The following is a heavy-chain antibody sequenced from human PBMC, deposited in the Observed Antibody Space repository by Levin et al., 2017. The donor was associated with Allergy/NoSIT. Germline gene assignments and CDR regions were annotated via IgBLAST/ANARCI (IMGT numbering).Heavy chain of an antibody. V-gene: IGHV3-74*01. CDR1: GFTFSSYW. J-gene: IGHJ5*02. Sequence: GESLKISCAASGFTFSSYWMHWVRQAPGKGLVWVSRINSDGSSTSYADSVKGRFTISRDNAKNTLYLQMNSLRAEDTAVYYCARRRRYCSGGSCSQGFDPWGQGTLVTVSS. D-gene: IGHD2-15*01. CDR3: ARRRRYCSGGSCSQGFDP. CDR2: INSDGSST.